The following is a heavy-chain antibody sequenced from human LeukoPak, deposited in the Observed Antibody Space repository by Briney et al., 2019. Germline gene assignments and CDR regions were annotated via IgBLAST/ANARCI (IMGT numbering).Heavy chain of an antibody. CDR3: ARGGPRFYGDGSYGYY. Sequence: SEALSLHCAFYGGFFSGYYLSWVRPPPGKGLELIGGINHSGSTNYNPSLKSRVTISVDTSKNQFSLKLSSVTAADTAVYYCARGGPRFYGDGSYGYYWGRGTLVTVSS. V-gene: IGHV4-34*01. CDR2: INHSGST. CDR1: GGFFSGYY. J-gene: IGHJ4*02. D-gene: IGHD4-17*01.